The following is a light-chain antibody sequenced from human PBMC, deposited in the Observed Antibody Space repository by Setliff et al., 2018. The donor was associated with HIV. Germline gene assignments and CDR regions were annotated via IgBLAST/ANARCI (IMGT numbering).Light chain of an antibody. J-gene: IGLJ3*02. Sequence: QSVLTQSPSMSAAPGQKVTISCSGSSSSIGNNYVSWYQQLPGTAPKLLIYENYKRPSGIPGRFSGSKSGPSATLDITGLQTGDEADYYCGTWDSSLSAGFWVFGGGTKVTVL. V-gene: IGLV1-51*02. CDR2: ENY. CDR1: SSSIGNNY. CDR3: GTWDSSLSAGFWV.